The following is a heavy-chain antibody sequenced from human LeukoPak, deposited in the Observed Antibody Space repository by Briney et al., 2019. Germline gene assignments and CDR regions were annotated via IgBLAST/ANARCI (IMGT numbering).Heavy chain of an antibody. D-gene: IGHD3-22*01. CDR2: INPDSGGT. J-gene: IGHJ1*01. V-gene: IGHV1-2*06. CDR1: GYTFTSYY. Sequence: WASVKVSCKASGYTFTSYYMHWVRQAPGQGLEWMGRINPDSGGTNYAQKFQGRVTMTRDTSISTAYMGLSRLRSDDTAVYYCARLVYDSSGSTGFQHWGQGTLVTVSS. CDR3: ARLVYDSSGSTGFQH.